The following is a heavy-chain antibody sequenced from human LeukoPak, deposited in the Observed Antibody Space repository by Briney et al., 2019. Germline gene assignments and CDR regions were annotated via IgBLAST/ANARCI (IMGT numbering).Heavy chain of an antibody. CDR2: IYRDGST. CDR1: GLTVSSEY. Sequence: PGGSLRLSCAASGLTVSSEYMSWVRQAPGKGLEWVSIIYRDGSTYYADSVKGRFTISRDNSRNTLYFQMNSLRAEDTAVYYCARGSSWRTPANYYYYGMDVWGQGTTVTVSS. D-gene: IGHD6-13*01. J-gene: IGHJ6*02. V-gene: IGHV3-66*01. CDR3: ARGSSWRTPANYYYYGMDV.